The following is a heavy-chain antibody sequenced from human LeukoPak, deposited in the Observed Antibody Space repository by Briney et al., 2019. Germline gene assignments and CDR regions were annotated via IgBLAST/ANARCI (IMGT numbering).Heavy chain of an antibody. CDR1: GFTFSTYS. Sequence: GGSLRLSCAASGFTFSTYSMHWVRQAPGKGLEWVAFISYDGNKKYYADSVKGRFTISRDNAKNTLYLQMNSLKAEDTAVYYCARVGEVAVAGTGLDYWGQGTLVTVSS. CDR2: ISYDGNKK. J-gene: IGHJ4*02. CDR3: ARVGEVAVAGTGLDY. V-gene: IGHV3-30-3*01. D-gene: IGHD6-19*01.